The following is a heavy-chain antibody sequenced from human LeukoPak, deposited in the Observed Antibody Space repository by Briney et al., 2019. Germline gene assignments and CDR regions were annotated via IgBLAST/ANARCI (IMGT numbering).Heavy chain of an antibody. J-gene: IGHJ3*02. Sequence: PGGSLRLSCAASGFTFSSYWMSWVRQAPGKGLEWVANIKQDGSEKYYVDSVKGRFTISRDNAKNSLYLQMNSLRAEDTAVYYCARDPTSSSSWDDAFDIWGQGTMVTASS. CDR2: IKQDGSEK. D-gene: IGHD6-13*01. CDR3: ARDPTSSSSWDDAFDI. CDR1: GFTFSSYW. V-gene: IGHV3-7*01.